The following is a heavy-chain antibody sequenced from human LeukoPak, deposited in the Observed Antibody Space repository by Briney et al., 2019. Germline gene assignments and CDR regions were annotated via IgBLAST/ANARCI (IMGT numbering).Heavy chain of an antibody. CDR3: ASGQIDFYYYYGMDV. J-gene: IGHJ6*02. CDR2: IYYSGST. Sequence: SETLSLTCTVSGGSISSYYWSWIRQPPGKGLEWIGYIYYSGSTNYNPSLKSRVTISVDTSKNQFSQKLSSVTAADTAVYYCASGQIDFYYYYGMDVWGQGTTVTVSS. CDR1: GGSISSYY. V-gene: IGHV4-59*08. D-gene: IGHD3-3*01.